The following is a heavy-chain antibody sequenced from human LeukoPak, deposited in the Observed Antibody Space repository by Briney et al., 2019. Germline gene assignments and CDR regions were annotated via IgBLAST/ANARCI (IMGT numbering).Heavy chain of an antibody. CDR3: ARVSAASFDY. V-gene: IGHV4-34*01. CDR1: GGSFSGYY. J-gene: IGHJ4*02. Sequence: SETLSLTCAVYGGSFSGYYWSWIRQPPGKGLEWIGEINHSGSTNYNPSLKSRVTISVDTSKNQFSLKLSSVTAADTAVYYCARVSAASFDYWGQGTLVTVSS. D-gene: IGHD6-13*01. CDR2: INHSGST.